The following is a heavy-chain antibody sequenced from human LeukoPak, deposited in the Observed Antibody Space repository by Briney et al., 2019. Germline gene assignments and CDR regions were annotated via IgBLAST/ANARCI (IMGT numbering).Heavy chain of an antibody. CDR2: ISFSGSP. CDR1: GGSISSSDNF. J-gene: IGHJ4*02. Sequence: PSETLSLTCSVSGGSISSSDNFWAWIRQPPGKGLEWIATISFSGSPQYNPSLKSRVTISVDTSKNLFSLKLNSVTATDTAVYYCPRHTSGSSLDYWGQGSLVTVSS. D-gene: IGHD2-2*01. V-gene: IGHV4-39*01. CDR3: PRHTSGSSLDY.